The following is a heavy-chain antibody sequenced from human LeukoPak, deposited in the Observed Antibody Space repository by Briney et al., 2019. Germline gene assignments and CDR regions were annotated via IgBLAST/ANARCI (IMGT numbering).Heavy chain of an antibody. Sequence: EASVKVSCKASGYTFTNYGISWVRQAPGQGLEWMGWISAYNGNTNYAQSLQGRVTMTTDTSTSTAYMELRSLRSDDTAVYYCTRSYYYDSSGYYTFDYWGQGNLVSVSS. CDR1: GYTFTNYG. CDR3: TRSYYYDSSGYYTFDY. CDR2: ISAYNGNT. D-gene: IGHD3-22*01. V-gene: IGHV1-18*01. J-gene: IGHJ4*02.